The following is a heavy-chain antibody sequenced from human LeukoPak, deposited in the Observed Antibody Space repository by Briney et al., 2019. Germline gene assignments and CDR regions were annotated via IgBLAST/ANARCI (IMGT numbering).Heavy chain of an antibody. CDR2: IIPILGIA. V-gene: IGHV1-69*04. Sequence: GASVKVSCKASGGTFSSYAISWVRQAPGQGLEWMGRIIPILGIANYAQKFQGRVTITADKSTSTAYMELSSLRSEDTAVYYCATSRIQLWRRGEDQLDYWGQGTLVTVSS. D-gene: IGHD5-18*01. J-gene: IGHJ4*02. CDR3: ATSRIQLWRRGEDQLDY. CDR1: GGTFSSYA.